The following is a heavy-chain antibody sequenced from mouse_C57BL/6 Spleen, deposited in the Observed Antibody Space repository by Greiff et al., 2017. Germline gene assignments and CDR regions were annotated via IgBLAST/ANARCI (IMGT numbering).Heavy chain of an antibody. J-gene: IGHJ1*03. D-gene: IGHD1-1*01. Sequence: EVNLVESGGGLVQPGGSMKLSCVASGFTFSNYWMNWVRQSPEKGLEWVAQIRLKSDNYATHYAESVKGRFTISRDNSKSSVYLQMNNLRAEDTGIYYCTEIITTVEGYFDVWGTGTTVTVSS. CDR3: TEIITTVEGYFDV. V-gene: IGHV6-3*01. CDR2: IRLKSDNYAT. CDR1: GFTFSNYW.